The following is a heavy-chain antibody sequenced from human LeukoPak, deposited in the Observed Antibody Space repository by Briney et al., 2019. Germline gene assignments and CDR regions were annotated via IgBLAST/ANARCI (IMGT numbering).Heavy chain of an antibody. V-gene: IGHV4-59*01. Sequence: PSETLSLTRTVSGGSISSYYWSWIRLPPGKGLECIGYLSKSGNTNYSPSLKSRVTIFGDTSKNQFFLKLSSVTAADTAVYYCARARYVNSFYAFDIWGQGTLVTVSS. CDR1: GGSISSYY. D-gene: IGHD3-9*01. CDR3: ARARYVNSFYAFDI. CDR2: LSKSGNT. J-gene: IGHJ3*02.